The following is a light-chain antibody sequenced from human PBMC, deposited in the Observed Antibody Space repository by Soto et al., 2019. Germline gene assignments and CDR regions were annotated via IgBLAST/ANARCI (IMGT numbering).Light chain of an antibody. CDR1: QSVSSSY. Sequence: EIVLTQSPGTLSLSPGERATLSCRASQSVSSSYLAWYQQKPGQAPRLIIYGASDRATGIPDRFSGSGSGTDFTLTISRLEPEDFAVYYCQQYGSSPYTFGQGPNWRSN. V-gene: IGKV3-20*01. CDR3: QQYGSSPYT. CDR2: GAS. J-gene: IGKJ2*01.